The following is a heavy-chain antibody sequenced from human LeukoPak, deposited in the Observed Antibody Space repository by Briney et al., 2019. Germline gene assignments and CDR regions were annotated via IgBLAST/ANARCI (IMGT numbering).Heavy chain of an antibody. CDR2: ISYIGST. CDR1: DDSFSSHY. J-gene: IGHJ3*02. D-gene: IGHD4-17*01. V-gene: IGHV4-59*11. CDR3: ARDLVTVTKGFDI. Sequence: SETLSLTCAVSDDSFSSHYWTWIRQPPGKGLEWIGYISYIGSTNYNPSLKSRVTISVDTSRNQFSLRLSSVTAADTAVYYCARDLVTVTKGFDIWGQGTMVSVSS.